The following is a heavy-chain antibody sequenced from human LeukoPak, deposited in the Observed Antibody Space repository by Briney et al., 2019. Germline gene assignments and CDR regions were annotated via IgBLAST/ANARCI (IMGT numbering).Heavy chain of an antibody. D-gene: IGHD3-22*01. CDR3: ARGSNYYDSSGLDY. V-gene: IGHV1-3*01. CDR2: INAGNGNT. Sequence: GASVTVSCTASGYTFTSYAMHWVRQAPGQRLEWMGWINAGNGNTKYSQKFQGRVTITRDTSASTAYMELSSLRSEDTAVYYCARGSNYYDSSGLDYWGQGTLVTVSS. J-gene: IGHJ4*02. CDR1: GYTFTSYA.